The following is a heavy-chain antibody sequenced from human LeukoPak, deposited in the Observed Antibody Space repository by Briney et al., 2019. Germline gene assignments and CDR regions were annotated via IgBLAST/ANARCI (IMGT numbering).Heavy chain of an antibody. Sequence: GGSLRLSCAASGFTFSSYAVSWVRQAPGQGLERVSAVSSSGGSAYYADSVKGRFTISRDNPKNTVYLQVNSLRAEDTAVYYCARACSGGSCYLAAFDIWGQGTMVSVSS. CDR2: VSSSGGSA. V-gene: IGHV3-23*01. CDR1: GFTFSSYA. D-gene: IGHD2-15*01. CDR3: ARACSGGSCYLAAFDI. J-gene: IGHJ3*02.